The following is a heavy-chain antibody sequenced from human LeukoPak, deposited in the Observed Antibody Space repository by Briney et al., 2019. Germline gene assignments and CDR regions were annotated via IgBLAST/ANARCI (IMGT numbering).Heavy chain of an antibody. D-gene: IGHD6-19*01. Sequence: SETLSLTCTVSGGSISSYYWSWVRRPAGKGLEWIGRIYTSGSTNYNPSLKSRVTMSVDTSKNQFSLKLSSVTAADTAVYYCASSAPTAYSSGWYSGYYFDYWGQGTLVTVSS. CDR2: IYTSGST. CDR3: ASSAPTAYSSGWYSGYYFDY. CDR1: GGSISSYY. V-gene: IGHV4-4*07. J-gene: IGHJ4*02.